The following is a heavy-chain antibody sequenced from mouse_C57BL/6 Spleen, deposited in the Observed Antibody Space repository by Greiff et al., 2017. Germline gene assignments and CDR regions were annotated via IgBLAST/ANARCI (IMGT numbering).Heavy chain of an antibody. Sequence: QVQLQQPGAELVRPGSSVKLSCKASGYTFTSYWLDWVKQRPGQGLEWIGNIYPSDSETHYNQKFKDKATLTVDKSSSTAYMQLSSLTAEDSAVYYCARSESYYAMDYWGQGTSVTVSS. CDR2: IYPSDSET. V-gene: IGHV1-61*01. CDR3: ARSESYYAMDY. CDR1: GYTFTSYW. J-gene: IGHJ4*01.